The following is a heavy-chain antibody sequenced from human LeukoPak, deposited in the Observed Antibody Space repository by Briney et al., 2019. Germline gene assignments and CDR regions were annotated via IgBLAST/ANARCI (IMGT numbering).Heavy chain of an antibody. CDR1: GFIFSNYG. Sequence: GGSLRLAWAASGFIFSNYGMHWVRQAPGKGLEWVAVIWYDGSKTYSADSVKGRFTISRVQSKNTLYLQMDSLRAEDTAVYYCARERAPYYFDYWGQGTLVTVS. V-gene: IGHV3-33*01. D-gene: IGHD2-21*01. J-gene: IGHJ4*02. CDR2: IWYDGSKT. CDR3: ARERAPYYFDY.